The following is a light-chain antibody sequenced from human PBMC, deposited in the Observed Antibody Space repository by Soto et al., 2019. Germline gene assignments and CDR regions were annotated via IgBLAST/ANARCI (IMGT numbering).Light chain of an antibody. CDR3: HQTAANPWT. J-gene: IGKJ1*01. V-gene: IGKV1-39*01. CDR1: QSIGGY. CDR2: AAS. Sequence: DIQMTQSPSSLSASVGDRVTITCRASQSIGGYLNWYQQKPGKAPKLLIYAASSLHSGVPSTFSGSGSGTDFALTISSLQPEDFATYYCHQTAANPWTFAQGTKVDIK.